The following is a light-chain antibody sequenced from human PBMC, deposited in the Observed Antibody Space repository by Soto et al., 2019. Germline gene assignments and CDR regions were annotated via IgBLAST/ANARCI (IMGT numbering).Light chain of an antibody. CDR1: QSISSY. V-gene: IGKV1-39*01. CDR2: AAS. CDR3: QQSYSTPWT. Sequence: DIQMTQSPSSLSASVGDRVTITCRASQSISSYLNWYQQKPGKAPKLLIYAASSLQSGVPSRFSGSGSCTDFTLTISSLQPEDFATYYCQQSYSTPWTFGQGTMVVIK. J-gene: IGKJ1*01.